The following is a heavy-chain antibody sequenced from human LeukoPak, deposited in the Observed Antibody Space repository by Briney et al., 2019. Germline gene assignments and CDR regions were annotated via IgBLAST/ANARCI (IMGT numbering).Heavy chain of an antibody. CDR1: GFTFSTYS. J-gene: IGHJ5*02. CDR2: ISSSRSSYSYM. D-gene: IGHD5-24*01. V-gene: IGHV3-21*04. CDR3: AKDPSELPLEYNWFDP. Sequence: GGSLRLSCAASGFTFSTYSMNWVRQAPGKGLEWVSSISSSRSSYSYMYYADSVKGRFTISRDNAKNSLHLQMNSLRAEDTAVYYCAKDPSELPLEYNWFDPWGQGTLVTVSS.